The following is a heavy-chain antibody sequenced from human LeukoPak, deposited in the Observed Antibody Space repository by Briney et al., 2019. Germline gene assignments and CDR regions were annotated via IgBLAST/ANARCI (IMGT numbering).Heavy chain of an antibody. D-gene: IGHD5-24*01. CDR2: IIPIFGTA. V-gene: IGHV1-69*05. CDR3: ARDNSVRDEAWWFNP. Sequence: SVKVSCKASGGTFSSYTISWVRQAPGQGLEWMGGIIPIFGTANYAQKFQGRVTLTRDMSTSTDYLELSSLRSEDTAVYYCARDNSVRDEAWWFNPWGQGTLVTVSS. CDR1: GGTFSSYT. J-gene: IGHJ5*02.